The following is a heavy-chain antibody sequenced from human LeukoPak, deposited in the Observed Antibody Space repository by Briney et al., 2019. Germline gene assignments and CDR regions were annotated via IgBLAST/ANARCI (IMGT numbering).Heavy chain of an antibody. CDR3: ARETYYYDSRGDAFDI. D-gene: IGHD3-22*01. V-gene: IGHV3-21*01. CDR2: ISSSSSYI. J-gene: IGHJ3*02. CDR1: GFTFSSYG. Sequence: GGPLRLSCAASGFTFSSYGMHWVRQAPGKGLEWVSSISSSSSYIYYADSVKGRFTISRDNAKNSLYLQMNSLRAEDTAVYYCARETYYYDSRGDAFDIWGQGTMVTVSS.